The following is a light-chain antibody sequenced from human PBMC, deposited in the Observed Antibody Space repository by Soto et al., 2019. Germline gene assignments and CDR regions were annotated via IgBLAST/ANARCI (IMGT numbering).Light chain of an antibody. CDR3: QQYNNWPRT. V-gene: IGKV3-15*01. CDR1: QSVSSN. Sequence: ILMTQSPSTLSVSPGERATLSCRASQSVSSNLAWYRQKPGQAPRLLIYGASTRATGIPARFSGSGSGTEFTLTISSLQSEDFEFYYCQQYNNWPRTFGQGTKVDIK. CDR2: GAS. J-gene: IGKJ1*01.